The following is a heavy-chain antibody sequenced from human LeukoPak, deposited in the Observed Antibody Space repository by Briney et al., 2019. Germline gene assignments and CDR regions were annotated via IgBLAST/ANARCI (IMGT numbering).Heavy chain of an antibody. Sequence: SETLSLTCTVSGGSISTYYWSWIRQPPGKGLEWIGYIYYSGSTNYNPSLKSRVTISVDTSKNQFSLKLSSVTAADTAVYYCAREIDYYDSSGYFDYWGQGTLVTVSS. CDR1: GGSISTYY. V-gene: IGHV4-59*01. CDR2: IYYSGST. CDR3: AREIDYYDSSGYFDY. D-gene: IGHD3-22*01. J-gene: IGHJ4*02.